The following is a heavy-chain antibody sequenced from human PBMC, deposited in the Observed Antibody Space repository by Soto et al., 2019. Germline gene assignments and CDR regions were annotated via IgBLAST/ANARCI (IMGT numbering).Heavy chain of an antibody. CDR1: GGTFRTYG. Sequence: QVLLVQSGAEVQKPGSSVKVSCKASGGTFRTYGINWVRQAPGQGLEWMGGIIPIFGTANYAQKFQGRVAITADESTNTAYLEVNGLRSEDTAVYYCAREAKLALRLYDFVYWGQGTRVTVSS. CDR3: AREAKLALRLYDFVY. V-gene: IGHV1-69*01. J-gene: IGHJ4*02. D-gene: IGHD1-7*01. CDR2: IIPIFGTA.